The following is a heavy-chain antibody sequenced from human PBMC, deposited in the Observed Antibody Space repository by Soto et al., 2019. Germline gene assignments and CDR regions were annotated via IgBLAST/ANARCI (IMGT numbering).Heavy chain of an antibody. CDR2: INHSGSA. Sequence: QVLLQQWGAGRLKPSETLSLTCAVYGGSFIDYSWGWIRQSPGTGLGWIGEINHSGSANYNPSLKSRVTISVDTSKNQVSLKLYSVTAADAAVYYCARVSDYWSQGTLVTVSS. J-gene: IGHJ4*02. V-gene: IGHV4-34*01. CDR3: ARVSDY. CDR1: GGSFIDYS.